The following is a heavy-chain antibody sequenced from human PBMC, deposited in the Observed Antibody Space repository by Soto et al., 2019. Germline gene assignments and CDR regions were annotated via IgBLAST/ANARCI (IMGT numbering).Heavy chain of an antibody. D-gene: IGHD6-13*01. J-gene: IGHJ6*02. CDR2: INPNSGGT. CDR3: ARETWHAAAAGRYYYYGMDV. CDR1: GYTFTGYY. Sequence: GASVKVSCKASGYTFTGYYMHWVRKAPGQGLEWMGWINPNSGGTNYAQKFQGWVTMTRDTSISTAYMELSRLRSDDTAMYYCARETWHAAAAGRYYYYGMDVWGQGTTVTVSS. V-gene: IGHV1-2*04.